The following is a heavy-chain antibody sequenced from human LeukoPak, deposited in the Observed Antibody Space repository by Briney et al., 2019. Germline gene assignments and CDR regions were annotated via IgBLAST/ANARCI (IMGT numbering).Heavy chain of an antibody. D-gene: IGHD3-16*01. J-gene: IGHJ2*01. CDR3: AREAAWGNWYFDH. Sequence: GRSLRLSCAASGFTFSRHGMHWVRQAPGKGLEWVAVMGYTGRAKYYADSVEGRFTASRDNFKNTLYLEMNSLRYDDTALYYCAREAAWGNWYFDHWGRGTLVTVSS. CDR1: GFTFSRHG. V-gene: IGHV3-30*03. CDR2: MGYTGRAK.